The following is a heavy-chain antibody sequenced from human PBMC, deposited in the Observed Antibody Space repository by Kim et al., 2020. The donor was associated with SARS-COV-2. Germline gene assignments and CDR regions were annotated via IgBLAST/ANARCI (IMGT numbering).Heavy chain of an antibody. J-gene: IGHJ5*02. D-gene: IGHD4-17*01. CDR3: AKRPYGDYDWFDP. Sequence: YPAPGKGRLTISRDNSQNTLYLQMNSLRAEDTAVYYCAKRPYGDYDWFDPWGQGTLVTVSS. V-gene: IGHV3-23*01.